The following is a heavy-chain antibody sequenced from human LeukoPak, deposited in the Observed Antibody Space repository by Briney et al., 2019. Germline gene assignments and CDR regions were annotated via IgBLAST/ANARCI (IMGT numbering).Heavy chain of an antibody. CDR2: ITDSGGRT. V-gene: IGHV3-23*01. J-gene: IGHJ3*02. D-gene: IGHD3-16*01. CDR1: GRSFSVYA. CDR3: AKGGRSSTYTFDI. Sequence: GASLTLSCSASGRSFSVYAMSGVPHTPGEGVEWVSTITDSGGRTFYADSVQGRVTISRDNSKNTLYLQMNSLRAEDTALYYCAKGGRSSTYTFDIWGQGTMVTVSS.